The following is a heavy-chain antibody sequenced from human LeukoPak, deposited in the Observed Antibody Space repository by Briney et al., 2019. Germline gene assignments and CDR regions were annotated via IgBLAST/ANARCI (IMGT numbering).Heavy chain of an antibody. J-gene: IGHJ4*02. CDR3: ARGTGYSSSFFY. CDR1: GVSFSGYY. D-gene: IGHD6-13*01. CDR2: INHSGST. Sequence: SETLSLTCAVYGVSFSGYYWSWIRQPPGKGLEWIGEINHSGSTNYNPSLKSRVTISVDTSKNQFSLKLSSVTAADTAVYYCARGTGYSSSFFYWGQGTLVTVSS. V-gene: IGHV4-34*01.